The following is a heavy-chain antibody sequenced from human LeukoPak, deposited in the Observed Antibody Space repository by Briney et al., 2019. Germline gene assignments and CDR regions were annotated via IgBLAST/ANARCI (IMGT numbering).Heavy chain of an antibody. V-gene: IGHV3-53*01. CDR3: ARVCNPGSSGCPGDY. CDR1: GFTVSSSC. J-gene: IGHJ4*02. D-gene: IGHD6-19*01. CDR2: IYSGGNT. Sequence: PGGSLRLSCAASGFTVSSSCMSWVRQAPGEGLEWVSVIYSGGNTYYADSVKGRFTISRDNSKNTLYLQMNSLRAEDTAVYYCARVCNPGSSGCPGDYWGQGTLVSVS.